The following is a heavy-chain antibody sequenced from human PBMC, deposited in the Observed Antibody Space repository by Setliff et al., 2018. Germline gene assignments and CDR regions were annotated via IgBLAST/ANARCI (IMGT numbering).Heavy chain of an antibody. V-gene: IGHV4-4*07. CDR3: ARESRYYYDNLGTLDY. Sequence: PSETLSLTCTVSGGSISSYYWSWIRQPAGKGLEWIGHIYIGGSANYNPSLKSRVTMSKDTSKNQFSLKLSSVTAADTAVYYCARESRYYYDNLGTLDYWGQGTLVTVSS. J-gene: IGHJ4*02. D-gene: IGHD3-22*01. CDR1: GGSISSYY. CDR2: IYIGGSA.